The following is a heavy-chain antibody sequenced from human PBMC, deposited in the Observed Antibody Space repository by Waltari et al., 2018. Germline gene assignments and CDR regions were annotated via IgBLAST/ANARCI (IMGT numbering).Heavy chain of an antibody. Sequence: QVQLQESGPGLVKPSETLSLTCTVSGGSISGSYWSWIRQPAGKGLEWIGRIYSGGSTDYDPSLKSRPAMSVDTSKSQFSLKLSCVSAADTAVYYCARGPGRESREAFDYWGQGTLVTVSS. CDR2: IYSGGST. CDR1: GGSISGSY. V-gene: IGHV4-4*07. D-gene: IGHD3-10*01. CDR3: ARGPGRESREAFDY. J-gene: IGHJ4*02.